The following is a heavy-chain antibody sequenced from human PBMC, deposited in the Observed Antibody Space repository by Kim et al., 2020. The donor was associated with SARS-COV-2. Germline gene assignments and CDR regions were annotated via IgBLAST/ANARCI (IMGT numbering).Heavy chain of an antibody. CDR2: ISYDGSNK. D-gene: IGHD1-26*01. V-gene: IGHV3-30-3*01. CDR1: GFTFSSYA. Sequence: GGSLRLSCAASGFTFSSYAMHWVRQAPGKGLEWVAVISYDGSNKYYADSVKGRFTISRDNSKNTLYLQMNSLRAEDTAVYYCASSLLELLYWFDPWGQGT. J-gene: IGHJ5*02. CDR3: ASSLLELLYWFDP.